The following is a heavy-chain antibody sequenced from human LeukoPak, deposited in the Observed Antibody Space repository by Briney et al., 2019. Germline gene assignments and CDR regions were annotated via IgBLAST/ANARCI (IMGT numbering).Heavy chain of an antibody. CDR1: GYTFTSYD. V-gene: IGHV1-8*01. CDR2: MNPNSGNT. Sequence: ASVKVSCKASGYTFTSYDINWARQATGQGLEWMGWMNPNSGNTGYAQKFQGRVTMTRNTSISTAYMELRSLSSEAKAVYYCGRVKSTLRRQDWFDPWGQGTLVTVSS. D-gene: IGHD2-2*01. J-gene: IGHJ5*02. CDR3: GRVKSTLRRQDWFDP.